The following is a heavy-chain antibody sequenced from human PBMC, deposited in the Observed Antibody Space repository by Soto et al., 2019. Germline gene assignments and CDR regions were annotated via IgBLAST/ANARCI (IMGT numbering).Heavy chain of an antibody. CDR2: ISSKNGNR. Sequence: QPQLVQSGAEVREPGASVKLSCKASGYSFSTYDISWLRQAPGKGLEWMGVISSKNGNRNFAWKFLARVIMTTDTSSNTAYMELESLRYDDTAIYYCATSYDSGFDPWGHGTLVTVSS. D-gene: IGHD3-3*01. V-gene: IGHV1-18*04. CDR1: GYSFSTYD. CDR3: ATSYDSGFDP. J-gene: IGHJ5*02.